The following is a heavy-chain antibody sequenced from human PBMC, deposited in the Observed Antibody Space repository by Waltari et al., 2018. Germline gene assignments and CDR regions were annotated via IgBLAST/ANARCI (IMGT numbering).Heavy chain of an antibody. J-gene: IGHJ3*02. CDR2: NCGSCGST. CDR1: GFTFVNYA. V-gene: IGHV3-23*04. CDR3: AKEYSYGPGDGFDI. D-gene: IGHD5-18*01. Sequence: EVQLVESGGGLVQPGGSLRLSCAASGFTFVNYAMNWVRQAPGKGVEWVSGNCGSCGSTYHADSVKGRFTISRENSKNTLYLQMNSLRAEDTAVYYCAKEYSYGPGDGFDIWGQGTMVTVSS.